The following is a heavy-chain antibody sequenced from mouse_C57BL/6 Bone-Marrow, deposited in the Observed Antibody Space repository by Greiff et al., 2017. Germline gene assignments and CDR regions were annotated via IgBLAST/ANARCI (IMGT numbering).Heavy chain of an antibody. CDR1: GFTFSSYA. CDR2: ISDGGSYT. J-gene: IGHJ2*01. Sequence: EVMLVESGGGLVKPGGSLKLSCAASGFTFSSYAMSWVRQTPEKRLEWVATISDGGSYTYYTDNVKGRFTISRDNVKNNLYLHMSHLKSEDTAMYYCARDQDYYGSSFDDWGQGTTLTVSS. D-gene: IGHD1-1*01. CDR3: ARDQDYYGSSFDD. V-gene: IGHV5-4*01.